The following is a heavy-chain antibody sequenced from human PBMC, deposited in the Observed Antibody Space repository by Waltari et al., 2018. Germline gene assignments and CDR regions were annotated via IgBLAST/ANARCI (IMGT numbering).Heavy chain of an antibody. D-gene: IGHD3-16*01. CDR2: IKEDGSEI. V-gene: IGHV3-7*03. J-gene: IGHJ4*02. CDR1: GFTFSDYW. Sequence: VQLVESGGGLVQPGGSLRLSCAASGFTFSDYWMTWVRQAPGKGLEWVANIKEDGSEIYYADCVKGRFTMSRDNAKNSLYLQMNSLRDEDMAIYYCARDGNRGGDFDYWGQGTLVTVSS. CDR3: ARDGNRGGDFDY.